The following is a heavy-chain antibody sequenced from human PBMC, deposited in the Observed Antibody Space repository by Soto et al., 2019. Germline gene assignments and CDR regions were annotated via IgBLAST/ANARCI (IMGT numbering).Heavy chain of an antibody. V-gene: IGHV4-59*08. Sequence: SETLSLTCTVSGGSISRYYWSWIRQPPGKGLEWIGYIYYTGSTNYNPSLKSRVTISVDTSKNQFSLKLSSVTAADTAVYFCARHEAGQKYYYYMDVWGKGTTVTVSS. J-gene: IGHJ6*03. CDR2: IYYTGST. CDR1: GGSISRYY. CDR3: ARHEAGQKYYYYMDV.